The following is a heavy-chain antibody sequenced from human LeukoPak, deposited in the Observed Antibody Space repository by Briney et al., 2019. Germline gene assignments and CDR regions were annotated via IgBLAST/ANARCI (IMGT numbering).Heavy chain of an antibody. D-gene: IGHD6-13*01. CDR3: ARDHAPPFIAAAVSSPDY. V-gene: IGHV1-2*02. Sequence: ASVKVSCKASGYTFTGYYMHWVRQAPGQGLEWMGWINPNSGGTNYAQKFQGRVTMTRDTSISTAYMELSRLRSDDTAVYYCARDHAPPFIAAAVSSPDYWGQGTLDSVFS. CDR2: INPNSGGT. CDR1: GYTFTGYY. J-gene: IGHJ4*02.